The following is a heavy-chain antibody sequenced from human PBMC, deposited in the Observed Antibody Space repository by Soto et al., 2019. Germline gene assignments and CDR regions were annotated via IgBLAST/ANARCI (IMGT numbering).Heavy chain of an antibody. CDR1: GHTFSDYG. CDR3: TRRYGDPSSAAGFDY. D-gene: IGHD4-17*01. V-gene: IGHV1-18*01. CDR2: ISTYSGKT. Sequence: ASVKVSCKASGHTFSDYGISWVRQARGQGLEWMGWISTYSGKTNSAQKLQGRVTMTTDRSTRTTYMELRSLRSDDTAVYYCTRRYGDPSSAAGFDYWGQGTLVTVSS. J-gene: IGHJ4*02.